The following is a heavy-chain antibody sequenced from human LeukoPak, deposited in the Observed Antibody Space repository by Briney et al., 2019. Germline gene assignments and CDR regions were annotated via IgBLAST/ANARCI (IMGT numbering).Heavy chain of an antibody. D-gene: IGHD2-8*01. J-gene: IGHJ4*02. Sequence: GGSLRLSCAASGFTFSSYWMHWARQAPGKGLVWVSRINGDGSSTNYADSVKGRFSISRDNAKNTLYLQMNSLRAEDTAVYYCARASNGNYDYWGQGTLVTVSS. CDR2: INGDGSST. V-gene: IGHV3-74*01. CDR1: GFTFSSYW. CDR3: ARASNGNYDY.